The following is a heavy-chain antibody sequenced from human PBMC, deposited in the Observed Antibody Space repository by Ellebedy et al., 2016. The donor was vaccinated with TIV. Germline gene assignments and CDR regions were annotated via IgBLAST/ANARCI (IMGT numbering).Heavy chain of an antibody. CDR1: GFTFSSYA. CDR2: ISYDGRNK. J-gene: IGHJ4*02. Sequence: PGGSLRLSCAASGFTFSSYAMHWVRQAPGKGLEWVAVISYDGRNKYYADSVKGRFTISRDNSKNTLYLQMNSLRAEDTAVYYCAVPGIAAAGTIVPLFDYWGQGTLVTVSS. V-gene: IGHV3-30-3*01. CDR3: AVPGIAAAGTIVPLFDY. D-gene: IGHD6-13*01.